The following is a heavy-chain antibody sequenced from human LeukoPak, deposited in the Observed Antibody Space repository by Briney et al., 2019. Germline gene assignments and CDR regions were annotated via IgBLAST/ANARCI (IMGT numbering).Heavy chain of an antibody. CDR2: IYSRGLTRGST. CDR1: GGSLSSYY. Sequence: PSETVSLTCTVSGGSLSSYYWSWIRQPPGKGLEWIGYIYSRGLTRGSTNYNPSLKCRVTISVDTSKNQFSLKLSSVIAADTAVYYCARDQEYSGGYYRYFDFWGQGALVTVSS. V-gene: IGHV4-59*01. D-gene: IGHD1-26*01. J-gene: IGHJ4*02. CDR3: ARDQEYSGGYYRYFDF.